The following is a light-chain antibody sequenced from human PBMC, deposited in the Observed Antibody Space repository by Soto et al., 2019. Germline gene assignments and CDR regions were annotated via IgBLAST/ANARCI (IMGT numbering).Light chain of an antibody. J-gene: IGKJ4*01. Sequence: VLRQSRAILYVWQGVGESMSVSLSRTVNSNLAWYQKQPGQAPSLLIYGASTTAPGIPASFSSRGSGTAFRLTNCSLQSADFGVYYFQQYNSWPPLTFGGGTKVDI. CDR3: QQYNSWPPLT. V-gene: IGKV3D-15*01. CDR2: GAS. CDR1: RTVNSN.